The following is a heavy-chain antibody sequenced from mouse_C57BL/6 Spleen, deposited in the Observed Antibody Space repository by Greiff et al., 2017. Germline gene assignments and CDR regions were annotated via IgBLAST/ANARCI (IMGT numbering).Heavy chain of an antibody. Sequence: QVQLQQPGAELVRPGSSVKLSCKASGYTFTSYWMDWVQQRPGQGLEWIGNIYPSDSETHYNQNFKDKATLTVDKSSSTAYMQRSSLTSEDSAVYYSAREGERSGQAWFAYWGQGTLVTVSA. CDR1: GYTFTSYW. D-gene: IGHD3-2*02. J-gene: IGHJ3*01. V-gene: IGHV1-61*01. CDR2: IYPSDSET. CDR3: AREGERSGQAWFAY.